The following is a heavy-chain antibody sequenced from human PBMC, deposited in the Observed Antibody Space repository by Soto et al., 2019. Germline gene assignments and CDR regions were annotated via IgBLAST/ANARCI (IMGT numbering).Heavy chain of an antibody. CDR1: GFTFSSYA. J-gene: IGHJ4*02. CDR3: ARGYYEILTGYYLYYFDY. CDR2: ISYDGSNK. Sequence: QVQLVESGGGVVQPGRSLRLSCAASGFTFSSYAMHWVRQAPGKGLEWVAVISYDGSNKYYADSVKGRFTISRDNSKNTLYLQMNSRRAEYTSVYYCARGYYEILTGYYLYYFDYWGQGTLVTVSS. V-gene: IGHV3-30-3*01. D-gene: IGHD3-9*01.